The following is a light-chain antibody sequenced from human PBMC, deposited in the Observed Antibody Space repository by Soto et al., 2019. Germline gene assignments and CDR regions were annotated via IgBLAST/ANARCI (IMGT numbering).Light chain of an antibody. CDR3: QQYQSYSRT. Sequence: DIQMTQSPSTLSGSVGDRVTITCRASQTISSWLAWYQQKPGTAPKLLIYHASTLESGVPSRFSGSGSGTEFTLTISSLKPDDFATYYCQQYQSYSRTFGQGTKVDIK. V-gene: IGKV1-5*01. CDR2: HAS. CDR1: QTISSW. J-gene: IGKJ1*01.